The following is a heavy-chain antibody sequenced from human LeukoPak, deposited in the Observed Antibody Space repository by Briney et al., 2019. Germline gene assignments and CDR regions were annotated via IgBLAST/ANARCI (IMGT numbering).Heavy chain of an antibody. J-gene: IGHJ6*03. V-gene: IGHV1-69*13. Sequence: ASVKVSCKASGGTFSSYAISWVRQAPGQGLEWMGGIIPIFGTANYAQKFQGRVTITADESTSTAYMELSSLRSEDTAVYYCARAGKTVRGPYSYYYYMDVWGKGPTVPVSS. CDR3: ARAGKTVRGPYSYYYYMDV. D-gene: IGHD3-10*01. CDR1: GGTFSSYA. CDR2: IIPIFGTA.